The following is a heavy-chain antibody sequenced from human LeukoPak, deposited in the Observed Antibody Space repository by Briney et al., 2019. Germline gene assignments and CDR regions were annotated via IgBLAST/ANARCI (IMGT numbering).Heavy chain of an antibody. CDR3: TTVRGSSYQYFQR. D-gene: IGHD6-13*01. CDR2: IKSKTDGGTT. V-gene: IGHV3-15*01. J-gene: IGHJ1*01. Sequence: GGSLRLSCAASGFTFSSYEMNWVRQAPGKGLEWVGRIKSKTDGGTTDYAAPVKGRFTISRDDSKTTLYLQMNSLKSEDTAVYYCTTVRGSSYQYFQRRGQGTLVTVSS. CDR1: GFTFSSYE.